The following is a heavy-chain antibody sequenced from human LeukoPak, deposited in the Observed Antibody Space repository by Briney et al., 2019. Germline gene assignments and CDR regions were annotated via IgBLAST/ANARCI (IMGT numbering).Heavy chain of an antibody. Sequence: PSETLSLTCTVSGGFISSYYWSWIRQPPGKGLEWIGYIYYSGSTNYNPSLKSRVTISVDTSKNQSSLKLSSVTAADTAVYYCAGVRGAFDYWGQGTLVTVSS. D-gene: IGHD3-10*01. V-gene: IGHV4-59*08. J-gene: IGHJ4*02. CDR2: IYYSGST. CDR3: AGVRGAFDY. CDR1: GGFISSYY.